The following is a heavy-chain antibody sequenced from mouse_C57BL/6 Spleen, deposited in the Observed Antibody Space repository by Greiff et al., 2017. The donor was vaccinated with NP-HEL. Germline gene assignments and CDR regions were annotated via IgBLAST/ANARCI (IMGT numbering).Heavy chain of an antibody. J-gene: IGHJ4*01. V-gene: IGHV1-82*01. CDR3: ARSGWDGGCYAMDY. Sequence: QVQLKESGPELVKPGASVKISCKASGYAFSSSWMNWVKQRPGKGLEWIGRIYPGDGDTNYNGKFKGKATLTADKSSSTAYMQLSSLTSEDSAVYFCARSGWDGGCYAMDYWGQGTSVTVSS. D-gene: IGHD4-1*01. CDR2: IYPGDGDT. CDR1: GYAFSSSW.